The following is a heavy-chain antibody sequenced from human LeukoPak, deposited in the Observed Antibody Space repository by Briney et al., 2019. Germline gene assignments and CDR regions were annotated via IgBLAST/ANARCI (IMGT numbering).Heavy chain of an antibody. Sequence: ASVNVSFKASGYTFTNYYMHWVRQPPGQGLERMGIINPSGGSTSYAQKFQDRVTMTRDTSTSTVYMELSSLRSEDTAVYYCARAGYWAATGYAMNWGQGTLVTVSS. D-gene: IGHD6-13*01. CDR3: ARAGYWAATGYAMN. CDR2: INPSGGST. V-gene: IGHV1-46*03. CDR1: GYTFTNYY. J-gene: IGHJ4*02.